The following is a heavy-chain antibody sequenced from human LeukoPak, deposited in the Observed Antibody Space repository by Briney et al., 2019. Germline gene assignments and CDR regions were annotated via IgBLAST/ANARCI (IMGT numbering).Heavy chain of an antibody. J-gene: IGHJ4*02. V-gene: IGHV4-61*05. CDR1: GGSINSTNYY. D-gene: IGHD6-13*01. CDR3: ARVDSAAGFPHFDY. CDR2: IYYSGST. Sequence: KPSETLSLTCTVSGGSINSTNYYWGWIRQPPGKGLEWIGYIYYSGSTNYNPSLKSRVTISVDTSKNQFSLKLSSVTAADTAVYYCARVDSAAGFPHFDYWGQGTLVTVSS.